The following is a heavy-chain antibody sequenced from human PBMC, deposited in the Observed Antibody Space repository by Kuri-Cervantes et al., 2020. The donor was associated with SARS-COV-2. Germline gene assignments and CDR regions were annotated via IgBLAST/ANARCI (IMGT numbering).Heavy chain of an antibody. CDR1: GYTFTSYG. Sequence: ASVKVSCKASGYTFTSYGISWVRQAPGQGLEWMGWISAYSGNTNYAQKLQGRVTMTTDTSTSTAYMELRSLRSDDTAVYYCARDGYDFWSGSFFDIWGQGTMVTVSS. CDR2: ISAYSGNT. J-gene: IGHJ3*02. D-gene: IGHD3-3*01. V-gene: IGHV1-18*01. CDR3: ARDGYDFWSGSFFDI.